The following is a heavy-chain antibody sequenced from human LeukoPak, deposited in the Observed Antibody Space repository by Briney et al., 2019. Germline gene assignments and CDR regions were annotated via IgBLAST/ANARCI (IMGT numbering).Heavy chain of an antibody. D-gene: IGHD3-16*01. Sequence: ASVKVSCKASGYTFTDYYIHWVRQAPGQGLECMASINPHGGVTNSAQEFQGRVTVTRDASISTAYLELSGLRSDDTAVYYCARERTPIALKIMIIFDSWGQGTLITVSS. CDR3: ARERTPIALKIMIIFDS. J-gene: IGHJ5*01. V-gene: IGHV1-2*02. CDR1: GYTFTDYY. CDR2: INPHGGVT.